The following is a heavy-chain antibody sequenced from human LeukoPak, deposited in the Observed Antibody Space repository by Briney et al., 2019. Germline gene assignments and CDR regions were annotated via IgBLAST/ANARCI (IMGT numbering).Heavy chain of an antibody. CDR1: GFTFSSYA. CDR2: SSGSGGST. J-gene: IGHJ3*02. D-gene: IGHD5-24*01. V-gene: IGHV3-23*01. CDR3: AKRDGYNLGAFDI. Sequence: PGGSLRLSCAASGFTFSSYAMSWVRQAPGKGLEWVSASSGSGGSTYYADSVKGRFTISRDNSKNTLYLQMNSMRAEDTAVYYCAKRDGYNLGAFDIWGQGTMVTVSS.